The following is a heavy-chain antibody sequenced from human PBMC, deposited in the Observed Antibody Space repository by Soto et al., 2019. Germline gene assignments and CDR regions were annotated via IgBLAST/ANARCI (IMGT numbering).Heavy chain of an antibody. CDR3: ARDPGYSYGF. CDR1: VFTFIDYG. Sequence: GWSLRLSCASSVFTFIDYGMHWVRQAPGKGLEWVAMIWYDGTNKYYGDSVKGRFTISRDNSEYTLYLQINSLTAEDTAVYYCARDPGYSYGFWGQGTLVTVSS. J-gene: IGHJ4*02. V-gene: IGHV3-33*01. D-gene: IGHD5-18*01. CDR2: IWYDGTNK.